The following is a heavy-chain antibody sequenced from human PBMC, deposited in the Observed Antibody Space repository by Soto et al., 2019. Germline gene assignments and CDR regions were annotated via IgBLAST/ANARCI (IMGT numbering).Heavy chain of an antibody. D-gene: IGHD3-22*01. CDR3: ARGITMIVVVISTADYYYGMDV. CDR2: IIPIFGTA. CDR1: GGTFSSYA. J-gene: IGHJ6*02. Sequence: GASVKVSCKASGGTFSSYAISWVRQAPGQGLEWMGGIIPIFGTANYAQKFQGRVTITADESTSTAYMELSSLRSEDTAVYYCARGITMIVVVISTADYYYGMDVWGQGTTVTVSS. V-gene: IGHV1-69*13.